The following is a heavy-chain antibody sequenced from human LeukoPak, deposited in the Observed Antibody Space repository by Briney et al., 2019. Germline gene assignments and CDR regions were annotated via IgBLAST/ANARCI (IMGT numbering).Heavy chain of an antibody. CDR2: IWYDGSNK. Sequence: GGSLRLSCAASGFTFSSYGVHWVRQAPGNGLEWVAVIWYDGSNKYYADSVKGRFTISRDNSKNTLYLQMNSLRAEDTAVYYCARGRLGYCSSTSCHYYYYGMDVWGQGTTVTVSS. CDR3: ARGRLGYCSSTSCHYYYYGMDV. CDR1: GFTFSSYG. V-gene: IGHV3-33*01. J-gene: IGHJ6*02. D-gene: IGHD2-2*01.